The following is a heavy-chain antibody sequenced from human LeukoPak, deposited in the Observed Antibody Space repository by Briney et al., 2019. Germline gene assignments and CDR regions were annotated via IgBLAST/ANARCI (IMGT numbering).Heavy chain of an antibody. CDR2: IDRGGST. CDR1: GFIVTGNY. CDR3: AKSGLNRFDY. D-gene: IGHD2-15*01. Sequence: GGSLRLSCAASGFIVTGNYMNWVRQAPGKGLEWVSVIDRGGSTYYADSVKGRFTVSRDNSKNTLYLQMNSLRADDTAVYYCAKSGLNRFDYWGQGTLVTVSS. V-gene: IGHV3-53*01. J-gene: IGHJ4*02.